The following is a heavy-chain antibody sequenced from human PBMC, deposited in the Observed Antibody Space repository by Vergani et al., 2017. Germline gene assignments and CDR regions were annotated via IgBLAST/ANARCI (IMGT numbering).Heavy chain of an antibody. J-gene: IGHJ4*02. CDR3: TRGWYYDSIAYWAY. CDR1: GGTFSSYA. D-gene: IGHD3-22*01. Sequence: QVQLVQSGAEVKKPGSSVKVSCKASGGTFSSYAISWVRQAPGQGLEWMGRLIPIFGTANYAQKFQGRVTITADESTSTAYMELSSLRSEDTAVYYCTRGWYYDSIAYWAYWGQGTLVTVSS. CDR2: LIPIFGTA. V-gene: IGHV1-69*13.